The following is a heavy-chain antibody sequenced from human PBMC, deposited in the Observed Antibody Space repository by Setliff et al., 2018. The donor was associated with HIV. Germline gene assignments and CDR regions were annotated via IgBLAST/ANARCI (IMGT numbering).Heavy chain of an antibody. D-gene: IGHD6-19*01. V-gene: IGHV3-30*03. CDR3: VRAPPSGWHPSFDS. J-gene: IGHJ4*02. CDR2: TPSDGTKK. CDR1: GFTFSSYG. Sequence: GGSLRLSCAASGFTFSSYGMHWVRNAPGKGLEWVAITPSDGTKKHYADSVKGRFIISRENARNSLYLQMNSLRVVDTAVYYCVRAPPSGWHPSFDSWGQGALVTVSS.